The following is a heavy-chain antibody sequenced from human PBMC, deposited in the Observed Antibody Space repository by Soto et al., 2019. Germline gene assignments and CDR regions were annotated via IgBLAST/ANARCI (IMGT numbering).Heavy chain of an antibody. V-gene: IGHV3-23*01. J-gene: IGHJ4*02. Sequence: EVQVLESGGGFVQPGGSLRLSCAASGFTFSSYAMNWVRQAPGKGLQWVSSIDGSGGSTYYADSVKGRFAISRDNSKNTLYLQLNSLGAADTAIYFCARTERRDSSAYLYYFDQWGQGTLVTVSS. CDR2: IDGSGGST. CDR3: ARTERRDSSAYLYYFDQ. CDR1: GFTFSSYA. D-gene: IGHD3-22*01.